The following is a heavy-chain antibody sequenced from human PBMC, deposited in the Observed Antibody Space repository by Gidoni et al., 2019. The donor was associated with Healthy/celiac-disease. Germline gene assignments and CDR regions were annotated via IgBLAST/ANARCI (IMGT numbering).Heavy chain of an antibody. D-gene: IGHD3-22*01. CDR1: GFTFSSYS. Sequence: EVQLVESGGGLVKPGGSLRLSCAASGFTFSSYSMNWVLQAPGKGLEWVSSISSSSSYIYYADSVKGRFTISRDNAKNSLYLQMNSLRAEDTAVYYCARALRGITMIVVATQEAFDIWGQGTMVTVSS. J-gene: IGHJ3*02. CDR3: ARALRGITMIVVATQEAFDI. V-gene: IGHV3-21*01. CDR2: ISSSSSYI.